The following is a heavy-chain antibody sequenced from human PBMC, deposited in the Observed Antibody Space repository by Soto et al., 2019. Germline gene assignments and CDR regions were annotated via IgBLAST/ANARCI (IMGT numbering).Heavy chain of an antibody. CDR2: ISWNSVSI. D-gene: IGHD3-10*01. Sequence: PGGSLRLSCAASGFNFNDYGMHWVRQAPGKGLEWVSSISWNSVSIGYADSVKGRFTISRDNAKNSLYLQMNSLRAEGTALYYCAKDMENGYNPYYYYGMDVWGQGTTVTV. CDR3: AKDMENGYNPYYYYGMDV. V-gene: IGHV3-9*01. CDR1: GFNFNDYG. J-gene: IGHJ6*02.